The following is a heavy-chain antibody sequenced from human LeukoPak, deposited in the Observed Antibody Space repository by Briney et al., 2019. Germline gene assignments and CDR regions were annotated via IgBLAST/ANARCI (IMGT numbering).Heavy chain of an antibody. Sequence: SDTLSLTCTVSGGSISSYYWSWIRQPPGKGLEWIGYIYTSGSTNYNPTLKSRVTISVDTSKNQFSLKLSSVTAADTAVYYCARHSPRYYYHYMDVWCKGTTVTVSS. J-gene: IGHJ6*03. D-gene: IGHD6-13*01. CDR1: GGSISSYY. V-gene: IGHV4-4*09. CDR2: IYTSGST. CDR3: ARHSPRYYYHYMDV.